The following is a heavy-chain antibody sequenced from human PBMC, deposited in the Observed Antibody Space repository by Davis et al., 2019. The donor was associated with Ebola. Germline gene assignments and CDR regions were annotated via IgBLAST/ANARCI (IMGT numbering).Heavy chain of an antibody. CDR3: ARDGRGAVTAPDAFDI. Sequence: GSLRLSCAAYGGSFSGYYWSWIRQPPGKGLEWIGEINHSGSTNYNPSLKSRVTISVDTSKNQFSLKLSSVTAADTAVYYCARDGRGAVTAPDAFDIWGQGAMVTVSS. V-gene: IGHV4-34*01. CDR2: INHSGST. D-gene: IGHD4-11*01. CDR1: GGSFSGYY. J-gene: IGHJ3*02.